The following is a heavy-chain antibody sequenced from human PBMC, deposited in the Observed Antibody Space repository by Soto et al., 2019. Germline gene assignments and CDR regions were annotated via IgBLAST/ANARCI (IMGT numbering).Heavy chain of an antibody. V-gene: IGHV3-30*18. CDR1: GFTFITYG. D-gene: IGHD1-1*01. J-gene: IGHJ4*02. Sequence: GGSLRLSCAAYGFTFITYGMHWVLQAPGKGLEWVAVISYDGVNKYYADSVKGRFTISRDNSKNTLYLQMNSLRAEDTAVYYCAKSVYNWNDGFFDYWGQGTLVTVSS. CDR3: AKSVYNWNDGFFDY. CDR2: ISYDGVNK.